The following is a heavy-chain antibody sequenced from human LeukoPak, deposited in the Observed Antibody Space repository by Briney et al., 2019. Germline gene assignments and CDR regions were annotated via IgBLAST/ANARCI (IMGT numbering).Heavy chain of an antibody. J-gene: IGHJ4*02. CDR3: TKDRGYARGYIDY. D-gene: IGHD6-25*01. CDR1: GFTFDDYA. V-gene: IGHV3-43*02. CDR2: ISRDGGSP. Sequence: GGSLRLSCAASGFTFDDYAMHWVRQAPGKGLEWVSLISRDGGSPYYADSVRGRFTISRDNSKNSLYLRMNSLRTEDTALYYCTKDRGYARGYIDYWGQGTLVTVSS.